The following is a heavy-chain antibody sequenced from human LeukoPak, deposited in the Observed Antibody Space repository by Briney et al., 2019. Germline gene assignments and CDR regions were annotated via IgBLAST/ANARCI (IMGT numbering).Heavy chain of an antibody. CDR2: IYYSGST. Sequence: SETLSLTCTVSGGSVSSGSYYWSWIRQPPGKGLEWTGYIYYSGSTNYNPSLKSRVTISVDTSKNQFSLKLSSVTAADTAVYYCAREVGITIFGVSYYGMDVWGQGTTVTVSS. J-gene: IGHJ6*02. V-gene: IGHV4-61*01. CDR1: GGSVSSGSYY. D-gene: IGHD3-3*01. CDR3: AREVGITIFGVSYYGMDV.